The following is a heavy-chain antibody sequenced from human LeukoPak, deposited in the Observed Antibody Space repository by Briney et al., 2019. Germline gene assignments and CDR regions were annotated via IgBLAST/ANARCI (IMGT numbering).Heavy chain of an antibody. D-gene: IGHD3-22*01. V-gene: IGHV4-38-2*01. CDR2: IYHSGST. Sequence: SETLSLTCAVSGYSINSGYYWGWIRQPPVKGLEWIGSIYHSGSTYYNPSLKSRVTISVDTSKNQFSLKLSSVTAADTAVYYCAIHTYYDSCGYYYWGQGTLVTVSS. CDR1: GYSINSGYY. J-gene: IGHJ4*02. CDR3: AIHTYYDSCGYYY.